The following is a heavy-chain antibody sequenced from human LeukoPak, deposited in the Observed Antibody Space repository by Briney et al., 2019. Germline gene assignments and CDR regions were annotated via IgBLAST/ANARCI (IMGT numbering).Heavy chain of an antibody. J-gene: IGHJ4*02. CDR3: SKDRPRSSFDY. CDR1: RFTFYSNT. V-gene: IGHV3-21*01. Sequence: GGSLRLSCAASRFTFYSNTMNWHRQAPGKGLKWVSSISSDGIHTFYADPVKGRFTISRDNAKNSLYLQMNSLRDEDTAVYYCSKDRPRSSFDYWGQGILVTVSS. D-gene: IGHD6-6*01. CDR2: ISSDGIHT.